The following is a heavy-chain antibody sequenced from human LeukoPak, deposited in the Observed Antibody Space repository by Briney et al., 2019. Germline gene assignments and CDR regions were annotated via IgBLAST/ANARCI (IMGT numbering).Heavy chain of an antibody. D-gene: IGHD1-26*01. CDR1: GGSFSGYY. CDR3: ARRHEWELQFDY. V-gene: IGHV4-34*01. Sequence: SETLSLTCAVYGGSFSGYYWSWIRQPPGKGLEWIGEINHSGSTNYNPSLKSRVTISVDTSKNQFSLKLSSVTAADTAVYFCARRHEWELQFDYWGQGTLVTVSS. J-gene: IGHJ4*02. CDR2: INHSGST.